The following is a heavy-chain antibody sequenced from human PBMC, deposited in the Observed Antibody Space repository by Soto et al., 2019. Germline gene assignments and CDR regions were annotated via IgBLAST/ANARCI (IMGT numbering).Heavy chain of an antibody. D-gene: IGHD3-3*02. J-gene: IGHJ6*02. CDR1: GGSISSYY. Sequence: KPSETLSLTCTVSGGSISSYYWSWIRQPPGKGLEWIGYIYYSGSTNYNPSLKSRVTISVDTSKNQFSLKLSSVTAADTAVYYCARARDPALYGMDVWGQGTTVTVS. V-gene: IGHV4-59*01. CDR2: IYYSGST. CDR3: ARARDPALYGMDV.